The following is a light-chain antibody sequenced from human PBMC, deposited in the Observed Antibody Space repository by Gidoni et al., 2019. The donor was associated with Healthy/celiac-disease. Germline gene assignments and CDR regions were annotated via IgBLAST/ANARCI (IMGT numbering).Light chain of an antibody. V-gene: IGKV1-39*01. Sequence: IQMTQSPSSLSASVGDRVTITCRASQSMSSYLNWYQQKPGKAPKLLIDAASSLQSGVPSRFSGSGSGTDFTLTISSLQPEDFATYYCQQSYSTPWTFGQGTKVEIK. CDR3: QQSYSTPWT. J-gene: IGKJ1*01. CDR1: QSMSSY. CDR2: AAS.